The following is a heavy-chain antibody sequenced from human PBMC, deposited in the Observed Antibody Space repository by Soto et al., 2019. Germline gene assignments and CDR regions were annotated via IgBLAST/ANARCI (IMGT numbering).Heavy chain of an antibody. Sequence: GGSLRLSCAASGFTFSDYYMSWIRQAPGKGLEWVSYISSSGSTIYYADSVKGRFTISRDNAKNSLYLQMNSLRAEDTAVYYCARVPSYGDYDPHQGGYYYYMDVWGKGTTVTVSS. CDR1: GFTFSDYY. CDR3: ARVPSYGDYDPHQGGYYYYMDV. J-gene: IGHJ6*03. V-gene: IGHV3-11*01. CDR2: ISSSGSTI. D-gene: IGHD4-17*01.